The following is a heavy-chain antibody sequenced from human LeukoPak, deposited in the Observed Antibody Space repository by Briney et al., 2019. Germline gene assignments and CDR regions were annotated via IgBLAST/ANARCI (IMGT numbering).Heavy chain of an antibody. Sequence: SETLSLTCAVYGGSFSGYYWSWIRQPPGKGLEWIGEINHSGSTNYNPSLKSRVTISVDTSKNQFSLMLSSVTAADTAVYYCARTYYYGSGSYGRWGQGTLVTVSS. CDR3: ARTYYYGSGSYGR. J-gene: IGHJ4*02. D-gene: IGHD3-10*01. CDR2: INHSGST. V-gene: IGHV4-34*01. CDR1: GGSFSGYY.